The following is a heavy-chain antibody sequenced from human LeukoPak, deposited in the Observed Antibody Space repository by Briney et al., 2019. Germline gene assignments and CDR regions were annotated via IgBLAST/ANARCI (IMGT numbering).Heavy chain of an antibody. D-gene: IGHD2-2*01. CDR2: IIPIFGTA. CDR3: ARGEVVPAASHAFDI. J-gene: IGHJ3*02. V-gene: IGHV1-69*01. Sequence: SVKVSCKASGGTFSSYAISWVRQAPGQGLEWMGGIIPIFGTANYAQKFQGRVTITADESTSTAYTELSSLRSEDTAVYYCARGEVVPAASHAFDIWGQGTMVTVSS. CDR1: GGTFSSYA.